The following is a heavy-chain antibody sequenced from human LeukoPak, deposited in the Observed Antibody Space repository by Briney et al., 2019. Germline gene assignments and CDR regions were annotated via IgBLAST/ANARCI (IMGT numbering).Heavy chain of an antibody. Sequence: PSETLSLTCAVYGGSFSGYYWSWIRQPPGKGLEWIGEINHSGSTNYNPSLKSRVTISVDTSKNQFSLKLSSVTAADTAVHYCARGKFITMVRGVITLYYFDYWGQGTLVTVSS. CDR1: GGSFSGYY. CDR2: INHSGST. CDR3: ARGKFITMVRGVITLYYFDY. D-gene: IGHD3-10*01. V-gene: IGHV4-34*01. J-gene: IGHJ4*02.